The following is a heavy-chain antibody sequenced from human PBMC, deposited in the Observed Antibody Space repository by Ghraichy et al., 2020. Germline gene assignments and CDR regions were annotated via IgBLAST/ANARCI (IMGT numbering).Heavy chain of an antibody. CDR2: IKYDLSEK. CDR1: GFTFSSYY. V-gene: IGHV3-7*01. Sequence: GALRLSCAASGFTFSSYYMTWVRQAPGKGLEWLANIKYDLSEKYYADSVKGRFTISRDNAKNSVYLQMNSLRPDDTALYYCARDGYNYGSNPIDYFGPETLANVSS. D-gene: IGHD5-18*01. J-gene: IGHJ4*02. CDR3: ARDGYNYGSNPIDY.